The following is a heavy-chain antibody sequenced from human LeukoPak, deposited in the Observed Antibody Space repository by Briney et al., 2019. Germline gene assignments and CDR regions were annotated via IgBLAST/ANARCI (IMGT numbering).Heavy chain of an antibody. V-gene: IGHV3-23*01. CDR2: FSVSDETT. Sequence: GGSLRLSCAASGFTFSSYAMSWVRQAPGKGLEWVSGFSVSDETTYYADSVRGRFTISRDNSKNTLFLQMNSLKADDTAVYYCAKGGGGVLASWGQGTLVTVSS. D-gene: IGHD3-16*01. CDR3: AKGGGGVLAS. J-gene: IGHJ4*02. CDR1: GFTFSSYA.